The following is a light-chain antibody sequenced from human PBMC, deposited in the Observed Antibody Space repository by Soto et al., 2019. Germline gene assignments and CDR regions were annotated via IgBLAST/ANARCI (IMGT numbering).Light chain of an antibody. CDR2: GTS. CDR1: QSVDSN. J-gene: IGKJ1*01. CDR3: QQYNNWPRT. Sequence: EIVMTQSPATLSVSPGERATLSCRASQSVDSNLAWYQQRPGQAPRLLIYGTSTRATGIPVTFSGSGSGTDFTLTISSLQSEDFAVYFCQQYNNWPRTFGQGTKVEVK. V-gene: IGKV3-15*01.